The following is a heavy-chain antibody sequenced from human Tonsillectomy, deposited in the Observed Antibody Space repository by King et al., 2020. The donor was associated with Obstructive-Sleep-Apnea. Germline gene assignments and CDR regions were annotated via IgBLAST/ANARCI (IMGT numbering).Heavy chain of an antibody. CDR3: ARDFLEWLLFVTGGMDV. CDR1: GFTFSSYG. Sequence: VQLVESGGGVVQPGRSLRLSCAASGFTFSSYGMHWVRQAPGKGLEWVAFIRYDGSNKYYADSVKGRFTISRDNSKNTLYLQMNSLGAEDTAVYYCARDFLEWLLFVTGGMDVWGQGTTVTVCS. J-gene: IGHJ6*02. CDR2: IRYDGSNK. V-gene: IGHV3-30*02. D-gene: IGHD3-3*01.